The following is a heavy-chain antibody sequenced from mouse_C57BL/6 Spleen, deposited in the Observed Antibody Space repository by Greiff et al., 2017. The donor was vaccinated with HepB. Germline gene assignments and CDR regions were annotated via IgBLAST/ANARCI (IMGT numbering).Heavy chain of an antibody. D-gene: IGHD2-9*01. CDR3: ARAYYGYDEGFAY. CDR1: GYSITSGYY. J-gene: IGHJ3*01. CDR2: ISYDGSN. Sequence: EVQLVESGPGLVKPSQSLSLTCSVTGYSITSGYYWNWIRQFPGNKLEWMGYISYDGSNNYNPSLKNRISITRDTSKNQFFLKLNSVTTEDTATYYCARAYYGYDEGFAYWGQGTLVTVSA. V-gene: IGHV3-6*01.